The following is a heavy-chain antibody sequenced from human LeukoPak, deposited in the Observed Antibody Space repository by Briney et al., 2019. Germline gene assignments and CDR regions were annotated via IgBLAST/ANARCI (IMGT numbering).Heavy chain of an antibody. Sequence: GGSLRLSCAASGFTFSDYNMSWVRQAPGKGLEWVANIKQDGSEKYYVDSVKGRFTISRDNAKNSLYLQMNSLRAEDTAVYYCARDRERHDAFDIWGQGTMVTVSS. D-gene: IGHD1-1*01. CDR3: ARDRERHDAFDI. CDR2: IKQDGSEK. CDR1: GFTFSDYN. V-gene: IGHV3-7*01. J-gene: IGHJ3*02.